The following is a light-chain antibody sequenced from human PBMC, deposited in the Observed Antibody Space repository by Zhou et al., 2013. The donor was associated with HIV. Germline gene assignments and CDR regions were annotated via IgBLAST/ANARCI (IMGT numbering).Light chain of an antibody. V-gene: IGKV2-28*01. J-gene: IGKJ4*01. Sequence: DIVMTQSPLSLSVTPGEPASISCRSSQSLLNSHGYNCLDWYLQRPGQSPQLLIYLGSNRASGVPDRFSGSGSGTDFSLKISSVEAEDVGIYYCQQGLQIPPTFGGGTKVEIK. CDR1: QSLLNSHGYNC. CDR3: QQGLQIPPT. CDR2: LGS.